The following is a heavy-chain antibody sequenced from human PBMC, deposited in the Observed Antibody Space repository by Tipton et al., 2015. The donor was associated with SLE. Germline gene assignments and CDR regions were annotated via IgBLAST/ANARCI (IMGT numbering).Heavy chain of an antibody. CDR3: ARDVTIVGARYYFDY. J-gene: IGHJ4*02. CDR1: GFILSGFW. CDR2: INQDGSEK. Sequence: SLRLSCPGSGFILSGFWMTWVRQSPGKGLEWVANINQDGSEKYYLDSVKGRFTISRDNAKNSLYLQMNSPRAEDTAVYYCARDVTIVGARYYFDYWGQGTLVTVSS. V-gene: IGHV3-7*01. D-gene: IGHD1-26*01.